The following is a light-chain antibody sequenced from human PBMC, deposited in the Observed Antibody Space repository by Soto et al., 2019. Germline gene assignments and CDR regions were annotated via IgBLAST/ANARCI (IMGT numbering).Light chain of an antibody. V-gene: IGKV3-15*01. CDR3: QQYNNGPTYT. Sequence: EIVMTQSPATLSVSPGERATLSCRARQSISSSFAWYQQNPGQAPRLLIYGASTRATGIPARFSGSGSGTEFTLTISSLQSEDFAVYYCQQYNNGPTYTFGQGTKLEIK. CDR2: GAS. J-gene: IGKJ2*01. CDR1: QSISSS.